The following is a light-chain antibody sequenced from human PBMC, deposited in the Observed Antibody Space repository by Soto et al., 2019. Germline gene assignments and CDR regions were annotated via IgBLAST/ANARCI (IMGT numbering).Light chain of an antibody. J-gene: IGKJ2*01. CDR3: QQYNSFPQT. V-gene: IGKV1-8*01. Sequence: AIRMTQSPSSFSASTGDRVTITCRATQGISNYLAWYQQKPGKAPKLLIYRASVLESGVPSRFIGGGSGTNVSLTISYLQSEDFATYYCQQYNSFPQTFGPGTKLQIK. CDR1: QGISNY. CDR2: RAS.